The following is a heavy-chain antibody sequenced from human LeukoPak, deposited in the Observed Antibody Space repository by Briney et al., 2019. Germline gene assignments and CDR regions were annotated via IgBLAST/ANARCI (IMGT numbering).Heavy chain of an antibody. Sequence: PSETLSLTCAVYGGSFSDYYWSWIRQPPGKGLEWIGEINHSGSTNYNPSLKSRVTILVDTSKNHFSLKLSSVAAADTAVYYCASVRGLGVITPYLDYWGQGTLVTVSS. V-gene: IGHV4-34*01. CDR2: INHSGST. CDR1: GGSFSDYY. CDR3: ASVRGLGVITPYLDY. D-gene: IGHD3-16*02. J-gene: IGHJ4*02.